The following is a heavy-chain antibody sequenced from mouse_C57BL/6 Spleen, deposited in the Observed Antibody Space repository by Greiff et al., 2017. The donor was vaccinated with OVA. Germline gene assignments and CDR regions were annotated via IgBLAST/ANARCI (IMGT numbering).Heavy chain of an antibody. CDR1: GYTFTSYG. D-gene: IGHD1-1*01. J-gene: IGHJ1*03. CDR3: ARESDYYGSRALYWYFDV. Sequence: VQLQQSGAELARPGASVKLSCKASGYTFTSYGISWVKQRTGQGLEWIGEIYPRSGNTYYNEKFKGKATLTADKSSSTAYMELRSLTSEDSAVYFCARESDYYGSRALYWYFDVWGTGTTVTVSS. V-gene: IGHV1-81*01. CDR2: IYPRSGNT.